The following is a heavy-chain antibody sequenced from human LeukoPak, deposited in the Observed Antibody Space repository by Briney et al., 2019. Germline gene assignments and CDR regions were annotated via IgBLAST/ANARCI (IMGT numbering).Heavy chain of an antibody. CDR2: IRCRAYGVPT. CDR3: SRGPIQLWVHNGMVV. D-gene: IGHD5-18*01. V-gene: IGHV3-49*04. CDR1: GFTQGEHA. J-gene: IGHJ6*01. Sequence: PGRSLRLYCSSYGFTQGEHALGLVPPAPGEGVEWVGFIRCRAYGVPTDYPASVKSRLSISRDDSKGIAYLQMNSLKIEDTAVYYCSRGPIQLWVHNGMVVCGQGTTVIVSS.